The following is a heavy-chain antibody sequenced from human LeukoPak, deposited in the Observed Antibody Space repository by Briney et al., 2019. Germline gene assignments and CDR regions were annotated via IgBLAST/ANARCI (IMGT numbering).Heavy chain of an antibody. Sequence: HPGGSLRLSCAASGFTFSSYWMSWVRQAPGKGLEWVSTIGVGTYYADSVKGRFTISRDNSKNTLYLQMNSLRAEDTAMYYCAKDQPNYYDSSGYYAFDYWGQGTLVTVSS. CDR1: GFTFSSYW. D-gene: IGHD3-22*01. J-gene: IGHJ4*02. V-gene: IGHV3-23*01. CDR2: IGVGT. CDR3: AKDQPNYYDSSGYYAFDY.